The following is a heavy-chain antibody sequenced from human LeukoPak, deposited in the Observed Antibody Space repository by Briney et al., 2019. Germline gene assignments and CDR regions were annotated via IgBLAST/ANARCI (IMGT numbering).Heavy chain of an antibody. V-gene: IGHV3-48*03. CDR3: ATKVPGSSHFSS. D-gene: IGHD4/OR15-4a*01. CDR1: GFTFHDFE. J-gene: IGHJ4*02. Sequence: GGSLRLSCAASGFTFHDFEMNWVRQAPGKGLEGVSYVSGSGNEIHYGDSVKGRFTISRDNAKSSLYLQMNSLRAEDTAIYYCATKVPGSSHFSSWGQGTLVTVSS. CDR2: VSGSGNEI.